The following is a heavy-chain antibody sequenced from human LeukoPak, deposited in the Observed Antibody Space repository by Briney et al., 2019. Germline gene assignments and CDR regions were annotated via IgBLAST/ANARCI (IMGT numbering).Heavy chain of an antibody. CDR1: GFTFDDYG. Sequence: GGSLRLSCAASGFTFDDYGMSWVRQAPGKGLEWFSGINWNGGSTGYADSVKGRFTISRDNAKNSLYLQMNSLRAEDTALYYCARGDFWSYFDYWGQGTLVTVSS. D-gene: IGHD3-3*01. V-gene: IGHV3-20*04. CDR2: INWNGGST. CDR3: ARGDFWSYFDY. J-gene: IGHJ4*02.